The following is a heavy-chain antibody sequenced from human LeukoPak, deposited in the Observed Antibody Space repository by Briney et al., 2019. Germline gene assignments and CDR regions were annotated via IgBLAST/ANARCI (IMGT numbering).Heavy chain of an antibody. Sequence: PGGSHPLSCAASGFTFSNYWMTWVRPAPGKGLEWVATIKQDGSDKYNVDSVKGRFTFSRDNAKNSLYLQMDSLRAEDTAVYYCARGQGWFDPWGQGTLVTVSS. J-gene: IGHJ5*02. CDR2: IKQDGSDK. CDR3: ARGQGWFDP. CDR1: GFTFSNYW. V-gene: IGHV3-7*05.